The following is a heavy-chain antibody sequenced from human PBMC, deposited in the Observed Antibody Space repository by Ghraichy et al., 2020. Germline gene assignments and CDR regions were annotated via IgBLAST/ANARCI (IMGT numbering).Heavy chain of an antibody. CDR2: ISSSGSTI. J-gene: IGHJ6*02. Sequence: GGSLRLSCAASGFTFSDYYMSWIRQAPGKGLEWVSYISSSGSTIYYADSVKGRFTISRDNAKNSLYLQMYSLRAEDTAVYYCARELGYCSGGSCYFEDYYYGMDVWGQGTTVTVSS. CDR3: ARELGYCSGGSCYFEDYYYGMDV. V-gene: IGHV3-11*01. D-gene: IGHD2-15*01. CDR1: GFTFSDYY.